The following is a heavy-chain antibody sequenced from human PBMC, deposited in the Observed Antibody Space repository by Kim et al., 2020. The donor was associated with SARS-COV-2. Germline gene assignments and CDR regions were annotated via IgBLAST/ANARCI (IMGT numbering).Heavy chain of an antibody. J-gene: IGHJ4*02. CDR1: GYTFTSYG. CDR2: ISAYNGNT. D-gene: IGHD2-2*01. Sequence: ASVKVSCKASGYTFTSYGINWVRQAPGQGLEWMGWISAYNGNTNYAQKLQGRVTMTTDTSTSTAYMELRSLRSDDTAVYYCAREKARNCSSTSCYEVLRYFDWPSYYFDYWGQGTLVTVSS. V-gene: IGHV1-18*04. CDR3: AREKARNCSSTSCYEVLRYFDWPSYYFDY.